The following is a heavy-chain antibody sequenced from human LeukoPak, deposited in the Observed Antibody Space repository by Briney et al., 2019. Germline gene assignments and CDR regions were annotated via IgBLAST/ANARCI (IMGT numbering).Heavy chain of an antibody. CDR1: GFTFSTYD. Sequence: GGSLRLSCAASGFTFSTYDMHWVRQATGKGLEWVSTIGNAGNTYYPGSVKGRFTISRENAKNSLYLQMNSLRAGDTAVYYCARGWGTSGWYVPTIWGQGTMVTVSS. CDR2: IGNAGNT. J-gene: IGHJ3*02. D-gene: IGHD6-19*01. V-gene: IGHV3-13*04. CDR3: ARGWGTSGWYVPTI.